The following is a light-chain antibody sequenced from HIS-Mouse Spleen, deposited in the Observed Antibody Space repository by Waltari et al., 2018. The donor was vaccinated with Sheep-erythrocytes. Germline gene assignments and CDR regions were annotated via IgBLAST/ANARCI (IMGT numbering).Light chain of an antibody. Sequence: DIQMTQSPSSVSASVGDRVTITCRASQGISSWLAWYQKKPGKAPKLLFYAASSLQSGVPSRFSGSGSGTDFTLTISSLQPEDFATYYCQQANSFPITFGQGTRLEIK. J-gene: IGKJ5*01. V-gene: IGKV1-12*01. CDR1: QGISSW. CDR3: QQANSFPIT. CDR2: AAS.